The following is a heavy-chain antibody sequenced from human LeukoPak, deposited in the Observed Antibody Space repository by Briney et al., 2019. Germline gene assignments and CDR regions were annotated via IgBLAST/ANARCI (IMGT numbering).Heavy chain of an antibody. V-gene: IGHV4-39*07. D-gene: IGHD4-17*01. Sequence: SETLSLTCTVSGGSISSSSYYWGWIRQPPGKGLEWIGSIYYSGSTYYNPSLKSRDTISVDTSKNQFSLKLSSVTAADTAVYYCASNYGDEFAIDYWGQGTLVTVSS. CDR2: IYYSGST. CDR3: ASNYGDEFAIDY. J-gene: IGHJ4*02. CDR1: GGSISSSSYY.